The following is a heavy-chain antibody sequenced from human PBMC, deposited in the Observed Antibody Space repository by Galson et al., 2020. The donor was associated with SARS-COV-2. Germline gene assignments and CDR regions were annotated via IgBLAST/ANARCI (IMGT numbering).Heavy chain of an antibody. CDR3: ARSSTTITFGGVIVPDAFDI. D-gene: IGHD3-16*02. J-gene: IGHJ3*02. Sequence: GGSLRLSCAASGFTFSSYSMNWVRQAPGKGLEWVSSISSSSSYIYYADSVKGRFTISRDNAKNSLYLQMNSLRAEDTAVYYCARSSTTITFGGVIVPDAFDIWGQGTMVTVSS. CDR1: GFTFSSYS. V-gene: IGHV3-21*01. CDR2: ISSSSSYI.